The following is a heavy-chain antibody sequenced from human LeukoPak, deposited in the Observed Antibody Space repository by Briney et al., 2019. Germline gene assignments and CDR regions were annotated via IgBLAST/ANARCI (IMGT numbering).Heavy chain of an antibody. V-gene: IGHV3-48*03. J-gene: IGHJ4*02. Sequence: GGSLRLSCAASGFTFSTYEMNWVRQAPGKGLEWVSYISSSGSTIYYADSVKSRFTISRDNAKNSLYLQMNSLRAEDTAIYYCARDGDLTPAVPFDYWGQGTLVTVSS. CDR3: ARDGDLTPAVPFDY. D-gene: IGHD6-25*01. CDR2: ISSSGSTI. CDR1: GFTFSTYE.